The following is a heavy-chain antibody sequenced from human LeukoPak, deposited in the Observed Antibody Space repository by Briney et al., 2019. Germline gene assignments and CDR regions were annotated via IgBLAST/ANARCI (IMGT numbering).Heavy chain of an antibody. D-gene: IGHD4-17*01. CDR1: GFTFSSYA. J-gene: IGHJ4*02. V-gene: IGHV3-30-3*01. CDR3: ARETGSAVGSTDFDC. CDR2: ISYDGSNK. Sequence: PGGSLRLSCAASGFTFSSYAMHWVRQAPGKGLEWVAVISYDGSNKYHADSVKGRFTVSRDNSKNTLYLQMNSLRAEDTAVYYCARETGSAVGSTDFDCWGQGTLVTVSS.